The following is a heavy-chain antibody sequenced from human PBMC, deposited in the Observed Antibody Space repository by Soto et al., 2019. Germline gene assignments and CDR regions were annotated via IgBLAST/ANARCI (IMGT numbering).Heavy chain of an antibody. CDR1: GGSISSSSYY. J-gene: IGHJ3*02. CDR3: ARVRLRGRDAFDI. CDR2: IYYSGSI. D-gene: IGHD4-17*01. V-gene: IGHV4-39*07. Sequence: SETLSLTCSVSGGSISSSSYYWGWIRQPPGKGLEWIGSIYYSGSIYYNPSLKSRVTISVDTSKNQFSLKLSSVTAADTAVYYCARVRLRGRDAFDIWGQGTMVTVSS.